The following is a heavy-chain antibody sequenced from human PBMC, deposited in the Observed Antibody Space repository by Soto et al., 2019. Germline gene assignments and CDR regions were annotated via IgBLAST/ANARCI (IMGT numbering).Heavy chain of an antibody. J-gene: IGHJ4*02. CDR2: IDPSDSQT. CDR1: GYSSAGYW. Sequence: PGESLKISCKGSGYSSAGYWITWVRQKPGKGLEWMGRIDPSDSQTYYSPSFRGHVTISVTKSITTVFLQWSSLRASDTAMYYCARQIYDSDTGPNFQYYFDSWGQGTPGTVSS. D-gene: IGHD3-22*01. CDR3: ARQIYDSDTGPNFQYYFDS. V-gene: IGHV5-10-1*01.